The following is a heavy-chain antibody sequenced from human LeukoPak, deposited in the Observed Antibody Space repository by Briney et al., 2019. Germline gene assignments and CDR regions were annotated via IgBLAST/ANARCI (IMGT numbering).Heavy chain of an antibody. Sequence: PGGSLRLSCAASGFTFSSYSMNWVRQAPGKGLEWVSSISSSSSYIYYADSVKGRFTISRDNAKNSLYLQMNSLRAEDTAVHYCARKLGILIHALDYWGQGTLVTVSS. J-gene: IGHJ4*02. CDR3: ARKLGILIHALDY. D-gene: IGHD7-27*01. CDR1: GFTFSSYS. V-gene: IGHV3-21*01. CDR2: ISSSSSYI.